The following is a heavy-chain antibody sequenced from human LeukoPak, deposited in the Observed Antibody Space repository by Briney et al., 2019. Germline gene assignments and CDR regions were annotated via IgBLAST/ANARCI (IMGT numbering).Heavy chain of an antibody. CDR2: IWYDGSNK. CDR3: ARDRGEEFDP. Sequence: GGSLRLSCAASGFTFSSYSMNWVRQAPGKGLEWVAVIWYDGSNKYYADSVKGRFTISRDNSKNTLYLQMNSLRAEDTAVYYCARDRGEEFDPWGQGTLVTVSS. V-gene: IGHV3-33*08. CDR1: GFTFSSYS. D-gene: IGHD3-10*01. J-gene: IGHJ5*02.